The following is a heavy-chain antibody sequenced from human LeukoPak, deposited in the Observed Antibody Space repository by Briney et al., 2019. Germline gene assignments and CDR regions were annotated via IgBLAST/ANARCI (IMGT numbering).Heavy chain of an antibody. D-gene: IGHD1-1*01. Sequence: GESLKISCKGSGYSFTSYWIGWVRQMPGKGLEWMGIIYPGDSDTRYRPSFQDHLTISADKFNSNAHRQWGSLKAVDTGMYYCAGRQRVGYWGRGTLVTVS. J-gene: IGHJ4*02. CDR2: IYPGDSDT. CDR3: AGRQRVGY. V-gene: IGHV5-51*01. CDR1: GYSFTSYW.